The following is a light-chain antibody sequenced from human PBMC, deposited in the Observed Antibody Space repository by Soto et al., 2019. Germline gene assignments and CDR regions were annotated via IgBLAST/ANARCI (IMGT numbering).Light chain of an antibody. J-gene: IGKJ1*01. CDR1: QSLLHTDGKTY. CDR3: MQGTYWPT. Sequence: DIVMTQTPLSLSVTPGQPASISCKSSQSLLHTDGKTYFYWYLPKPGKPPKLLIYGVSNRFSGVPDRFSGSGSGTDFTLKISRVEAEDFGVYYCMQGTYWPTFGQGTKVDIK. CDR2: GVS. V-gene: IGKV2D-29*01.